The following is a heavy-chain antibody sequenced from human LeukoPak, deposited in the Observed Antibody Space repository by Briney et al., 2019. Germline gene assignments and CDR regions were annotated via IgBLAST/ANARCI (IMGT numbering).Heavy chain of an antibody. CDR1: GHTFNTYW. Sequence: GGSLRLSCAASGHTFNTYWMYWVRQGSGKGLVWVSRISSDGSRTEYADSVEGRFTISRDNAKNTLYLQMDSLRAEDTAVYYCARGPSHSGSYFVYWGQGTLVTVSS. J-gene: IGHJ4*02. D-gene: IGHD1-26*01. V-gene: IGHV3-74*03. CDR3: ARGPSHSGSYFVY. CDR2: ISSDGSRT.